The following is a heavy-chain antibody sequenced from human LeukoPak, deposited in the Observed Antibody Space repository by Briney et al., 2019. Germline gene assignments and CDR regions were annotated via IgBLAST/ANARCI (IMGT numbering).Heavy chain of an antibody. CDR1: GYTFSSYD. Sequence: ASVKVSCKASGYTFSSYDLNWVRQATGQGLEWMGWMNPNSGNTGYAQKFQGRVTITRNTSISTAYMELSSLRSEDTAVYYCTRERRATGGLDYWGQGTLVTVSS. V-gene: IGHV1-8*03. D-gene: IGHD3-10*01. J-gene: IGHJ4*02. CDR3: TRERRATGGLDY. CDR2: MNPNSGNT.